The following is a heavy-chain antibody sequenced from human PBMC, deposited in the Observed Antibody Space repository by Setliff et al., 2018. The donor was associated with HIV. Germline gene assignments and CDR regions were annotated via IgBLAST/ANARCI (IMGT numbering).Heavy chain of an antibody. CDR3: ARVRKDGYNYNYFDY. CDR2: IYSGGST. D-gene: IGHD5-12*01. CDR1: GFTVSNNY. J-gene: IGHJ4*02. Sequence: GGSLRLSCAASGFTVSNNYMNWVRQAPGKGLEWVSVIYSGGSTYYADSVKGRFTISRDNSKNTLYLQMNSLRAEDTAAYYCARVRKDGYNYNYFDYWGQGTLVTVSS. V-gene: IGHV3-53*01.